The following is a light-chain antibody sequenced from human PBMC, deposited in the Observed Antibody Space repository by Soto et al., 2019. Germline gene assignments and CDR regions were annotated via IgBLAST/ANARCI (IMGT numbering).Light chain of an antibody. V-gene: IGKV3-11*01. Sequence: EIVLPQSPATLSLSPGERATLSCRASPSVSNSLAWSPQKPGQAPRLLIYDASNRATGLPTRFSGSVSGTDFTLTISSLEPEDFAVYFCQHRAGWPPALTFGGGTKVEIK. CDR1: PSVSNS. CDR2: DAS. CDR3: QHRAGWPPALT. J-gene: IGKJ4*01.